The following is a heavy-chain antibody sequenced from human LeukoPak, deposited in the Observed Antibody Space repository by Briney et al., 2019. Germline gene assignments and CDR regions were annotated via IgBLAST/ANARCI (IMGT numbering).Heavy chain of an antibody. CDR1: GGTFSSYA. CDR2: IIPIFGTA. D-gene: IGHD3-3*01. Sequence: GASVKVSCKASGGTFSSYAISGVRQAPGQGLEWMGGIIPIFGTANYAQKFQGRVTITADESTSTAYMELSSLRSEDTAVYYCARGGITIFGVVIKSCNWFDPWGQGTLVTVSS. V-gene: IGHV1-69*13. J-gene: IGHJ5*02. CDR3: ARGGITIFGVVIKSCNWFDP.